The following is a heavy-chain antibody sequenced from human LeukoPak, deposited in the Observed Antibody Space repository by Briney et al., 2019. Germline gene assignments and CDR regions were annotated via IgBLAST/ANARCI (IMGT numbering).Heavy chain of an antibody. V-gene: IGHV4-61*02. Sequence: SQTLSLTCTVSGGSISSGSYYWSWIRQPAGKGLEWIGRIYTSGSTNYNPSLKSRVTISVDTSKNQFSLKLSSVTAADTAVYYCARGVYGDYEYYYYYYMDVWGKGTTVTVSS. CDR3: ARGVYGDYEYYYYYYMDV. CDR2: IYTSGST. CDR1: GGSISSGSYY. D-gene: IGHD4-17*01. J-gene: IGHJ6*03.